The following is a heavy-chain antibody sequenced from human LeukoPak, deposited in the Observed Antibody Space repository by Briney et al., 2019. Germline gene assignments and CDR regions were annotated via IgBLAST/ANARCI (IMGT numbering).Heavy chain of an antibody. CDR2: IYSDGST. D-gene: IGHD5-18*01. CDR1: GFTVSRNF. Sequence: PGGSLRLSCAASGFTVSRNFMSWVRQAPGKGLEWVSVIYSDGSTYYADSVKGRFIISRDNSKNTLYLQMNSLRAEDTAVYYCARDLDSYGSYWGQGTLVTVSS. J-gene: IGHJ4*02. CDR3: ARDLDSYGSY. V-gene: IGHV3-53*01.